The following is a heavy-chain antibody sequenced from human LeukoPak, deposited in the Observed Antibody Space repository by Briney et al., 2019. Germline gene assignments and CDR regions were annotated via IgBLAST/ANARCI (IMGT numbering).Heavy chain of an antibody. CDR1: GGSISSSSYY. Sequence: MASETLSLTCTVSGGSISSSSYYWGWIRQPPGKGLEWIGSIYYSGSTYYNPSLKSRVTISVDTSKNQFSLKLSSVTAADTAVYYCARVPSRAYDILTGYYHPAGYFDYWGQGTLVTVSS. CDR3: ARVPSRAYDILTGYYHPAGYFDY. CDR2: IYYSGST. J-gene: IGHJ4*02. V-gene: IGHV4-39*07. D-gene: IGHD3-9*01.